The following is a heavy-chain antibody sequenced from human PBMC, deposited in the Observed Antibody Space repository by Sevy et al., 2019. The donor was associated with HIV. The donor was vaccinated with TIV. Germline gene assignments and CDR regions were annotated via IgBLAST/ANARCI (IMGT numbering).Heavy chain of an antibody. CDR3: VRGGAVAGFDY. CDR1: GDSISSYY. V-gene: IGHV4-59*01. Sequence: SETLSLTCTVSGDSISSYYWSWIRQPPGTGLEWIGYIYYSGSTNYNPSLKSRVIISVDTSKNQFSLKLNSVTAADTAVYYCVRGGAVAGFDYWGQGTLVTVSS. J-gene: IGHJ4*02. CDR2: IYYSGST. D-gene: IGHD6-19*01.